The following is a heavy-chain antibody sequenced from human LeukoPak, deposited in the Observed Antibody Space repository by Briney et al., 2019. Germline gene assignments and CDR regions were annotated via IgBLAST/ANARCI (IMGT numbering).Heavy chain of an antibody. V-gene: IGHV3-64*01. Sequence: PGGSLRLSCAASGFTFSSYAMHWVRRAPGKGLEYVSAISSNGGSTYYANSVKGRFTISRDNSKNTLYLQMGSLRAEDMAVYYCARLGSGELDIDYWGQGTLVTVSS. CDR3: ARLGSGELDIDY. CDR2: ISSNGGST. D-gene: IGHD1-26*01. J-gene: IGHJ4*02. CDR1: GFTFSSYA.